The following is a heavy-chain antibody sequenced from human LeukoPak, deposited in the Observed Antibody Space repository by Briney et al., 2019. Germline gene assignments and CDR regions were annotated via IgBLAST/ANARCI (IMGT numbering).Heavy chain of an antibody. CDR3: ARDLGDAFDI. D-gene: IGHD7-27*01. J-gene: IGHJ3*02. CDR2: INWNAGST. CDR1: GFTFDDYA. V-gene: IGHV3-20*04. Sequence: GGSLRLSCAASGFTFDDYAMSWVRQAPGKGLEWVSGINWNAGSTGYADSVKGRFTISRDNAKNSLYLQMNSLRAEDTAVYYCARDLGDAFDIWGQGTMVTVSS.